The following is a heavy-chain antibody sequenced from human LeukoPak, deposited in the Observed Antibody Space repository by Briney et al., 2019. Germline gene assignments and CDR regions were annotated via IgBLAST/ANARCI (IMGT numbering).Heavy chain of an antibody. CDR2: ITPSGDQT. V-gene: IGHV1-46*01. Sequence: ASVKVSCKASGYNFFSHFMHWVRQVPGQGPEWMGLITPSGDQTIYAQSFQGRLTVTRDTSTTTVYMDLTGLRSEDTAVYYCAREPPPAAKNFDYCGQGTLVTVSS. CDR3: AREPPPAAKNFDY. D-gene: IGHD2-2*01. J-gene: IGHJ4*02. CDR1: GYNFFSHF.